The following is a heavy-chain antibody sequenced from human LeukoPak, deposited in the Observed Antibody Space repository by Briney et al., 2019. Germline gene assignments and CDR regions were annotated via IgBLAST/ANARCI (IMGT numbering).Heavy chain of an antibody. D-gene: IGHD3-3*01. CDR2: ISAYNGNT. CDR1: GYTFTSYG. Sequence: ASVKVSRKASGYTFTSYGISWVRQAPGQGLEWMGWISAYNGNTNFAQKLQGRVTMTTDTSTSTAYMDLRSLTSDDTAVYYCARDSYYDFWSGSAEYFQHWGQGTLVTVSS. J-gene: IGHJ1*01. CDR3: ARDSYYDFWSGSAEYFQH. V-gene: IGHV1-18*01.